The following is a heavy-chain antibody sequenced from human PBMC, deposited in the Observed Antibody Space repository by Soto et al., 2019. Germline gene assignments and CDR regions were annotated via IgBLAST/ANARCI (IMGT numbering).Heavy chain of an antibody. V-gene: IGHV1-69*13. CDR2: IIPIFGTA. CDR3: ARVFGVSSSPVFNWFDP. CDR1: GGTFSSYA. J-gene: IGHJ5*02. Sequence: SVKVSCKASGGTFSSYAISWVRQAPGQGLEWMGGIIPIFGTANYAQKFQGRVTITADESTSTAYMELSSLRSEDTAVYYCARVFGVSSSPVFNWFDPWGQGTLVTVSS. D-gene: IGHD6-6*01.